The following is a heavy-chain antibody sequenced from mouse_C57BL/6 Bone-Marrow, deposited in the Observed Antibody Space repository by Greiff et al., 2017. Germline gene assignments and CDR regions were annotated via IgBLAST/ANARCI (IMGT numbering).Heavy chain of an antibody. CDR1: GYTFTSYG. V-gene: IGHV1-81*01. J-gene: IGHJ2*01. CDR3: ARLWFRNNFDN. CDR2: IYPRSGNT. Sequence: VKLMESGAELARPGASVKLSCKASGYTFTSYGISWVKQRTGQGLEWIGEIYPRSGNTYYNEKFKGKATLTADKSSSTAYMELRSLTSEDSAVXFCARLWFRNNFDNWGQGTTLTVSS. D-gene: IGHD2-2*01.